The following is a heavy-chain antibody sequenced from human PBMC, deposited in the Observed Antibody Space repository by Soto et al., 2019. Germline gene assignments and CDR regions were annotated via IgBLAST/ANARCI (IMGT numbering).Heavy chain of an antibody. CDR2: INAGNGNT. CDR1: GYTFTSYA. J-gene: IGHJ6*02. CDR3: ARDLSYYDFWSGYLPYGMDV. D-gene: IGHD3-3*01. V-gene: IGHV1-3*01. Sequence: VKVSCKASGYTFTSYAMHWVRQAPGQRLEWMGWINAGNGNTKYSQKFQGRVTITRDTSASTAYMELSSLRSEDTAVYYCARDLSYYDFWSGYLPYGMDVWGQGTTVTVSS.